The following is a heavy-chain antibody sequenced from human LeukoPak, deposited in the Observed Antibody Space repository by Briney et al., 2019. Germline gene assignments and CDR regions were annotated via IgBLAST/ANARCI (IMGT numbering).Heavy chain of an antibody. CDR1: GFTFGDYA. J-gene: IGHJ5*02. V-gene: IGHV3-49*03. CDR2: IRSKAYGGTT. CDR3: TRQVVPAAIGWFDP. D-gene: IGHD2-2*01. Sequence: PGGSLGLSCTASGFTFGDYAISWFRQAPGKGLEWVGFIRSKAYGGTTEYAASVKGRFTISRDDSKSIAYLQMNSLKTEDTAVYYCTRQVVPAAIGWFDPWGQGTLVTVSS.